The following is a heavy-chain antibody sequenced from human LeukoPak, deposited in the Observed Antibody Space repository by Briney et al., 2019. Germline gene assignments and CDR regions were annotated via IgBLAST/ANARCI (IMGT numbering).Heavy chain of an antibody. V-gene: IGHV3-7*05. Sequence: GGSLRLSCAASGFTFSTYWMSWVRQAPGKGLEWVANIKQDGSEKYYVDSVKGRFTISRDNAKKSLYLQMNSLRAEDTAVYYCAREGHSGDYFDYWGQGTLVTVSS. CDR2: IKQDGSEK. CDR1: GFTFSTYW. CDR3: AREGHSGDYFDY. J-gene: IGHJ4*02. D-gene: IGHD2-21*01.